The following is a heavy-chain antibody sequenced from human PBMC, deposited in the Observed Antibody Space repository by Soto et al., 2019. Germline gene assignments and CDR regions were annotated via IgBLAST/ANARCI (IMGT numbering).Heavy chain of an antibody. J-gene: IGHJ3*02. D-gene: IGHD3-3*01. CDR2: IRSKAYGGTT. CDR3: TTNSLRFLEWLLFSRLGDAFDI. CDR1: GFTFGDYA. V-gene: IGHV3-49*03. Sequence: GGSLRLSCTASGFTFGDYAMSWFRQAPGKGLEWVGFIRSKAYGGTTEYAAPVKGRFTISRDDSKSIAYLQMNSLKTEDTAVYYCTTNSLRFLEWLLFSRLGDAFDIWGQGTMVTVSS.